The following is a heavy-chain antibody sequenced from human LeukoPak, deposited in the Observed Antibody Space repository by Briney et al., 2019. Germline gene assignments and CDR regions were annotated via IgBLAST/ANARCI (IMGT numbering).Heavy chain of an antibody. Sequence: GESLKISCKGSGYSFTTYWIGWVRQMPGKGLEWMGIIYPGDPDTRYSPSFQGQVTISADKSINTAYLQWSSLKASDTAMYYCAARNYDFWSGYYPYYFDYWGQGTLVTVSS. V-gene: IGHV5-51*01. D-gene: IGHD3-3*01. CDR1: GYSFTTYW. CDR3: AARNYDFWSGYYPYYFDY. CDR2: IYPGDPDT. J-gene: IGHJ4*02.